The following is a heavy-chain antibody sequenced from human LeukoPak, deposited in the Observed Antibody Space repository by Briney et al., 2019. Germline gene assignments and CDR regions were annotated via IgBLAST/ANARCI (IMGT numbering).Heavy chain of an antibody. CDR2: INHSGST. CDR3: ARLCTTGTTTSTDY. J-gene: IGHJ4*02. D-gene: IGHD1-1*01. Sequence: LETLSLTCAVYGGSFSSYYWSWIRQPPGKGLEWIGEINHSGSTNYNPSLKSRVTISVDTSKNQFSLKLSSVTAADTAVYYCARLCTTGTTTSTDYWGQGTLVTVSS. CDR1: GGSFSSYY. V-gene: IGHV4-34*01.